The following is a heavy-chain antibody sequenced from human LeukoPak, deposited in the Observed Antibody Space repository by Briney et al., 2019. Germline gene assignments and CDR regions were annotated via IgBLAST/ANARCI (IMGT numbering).Heavy chain of an antibody. CDR2: IIPILGIA. V-gene: IGHV1-69*04. CDR3: ARAVIAAAGPFDY. Sequence: SVKVSCKASGGTFISYAISWVRQAPGQGLEWMGRIIPILGIANYAQKFQGRVTNTADKSTSTAYMELSSLRSEDTAVYYCARAVIAAAGPFDYWGQGTLVTVSS. J-gene: IGHJ4*02. CDR1: GGTFISYA. D-gene: IGHD6-13*01.